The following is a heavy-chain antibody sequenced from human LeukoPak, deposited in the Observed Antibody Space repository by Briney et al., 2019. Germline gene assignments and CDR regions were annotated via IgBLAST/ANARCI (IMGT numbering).Heavy chain of an antibody. CDR1: GGSISSSSYY. J-gene: IGHJ4*02. CDR2: IYFSGST. V-gene: IGHV4-39*01. Sequence: SETLSLTCTVSGGSISSSSYYWGWVRQPPGKGLEWIGSIYFSGSTYYNPSLKSRVTISVDTSKNQFSLKLSSVTAADTAVYYCARAPIVATIFEQFDYWGQGTLVTVSS. D-gene: IGHD5-12*01. CDR3: ARAPIVATIFEQFDY.